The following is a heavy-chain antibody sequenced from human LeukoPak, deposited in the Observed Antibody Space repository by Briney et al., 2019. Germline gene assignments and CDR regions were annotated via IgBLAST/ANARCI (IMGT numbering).Heavy chain of an antibody. J-gene: IGHJ4*02. Sequence: GGSLRLSCAASGFTFSSYSMNWVRQAPGKGLEWVSSISGSSSYIYYADSVKGRFTISRDNSKNTLYLQMNSLRAEDTAVYYCAKGPRYYYDSSGDLLDYWGQGTLVTVSS. CDR2: ISGSSSYI. V-gene: IGHV3-21*04. CDR3: AKGPRYYYDSSGDLLDY. D-gene: IGHD3-22*01. CDR1: GFTFSSYS.